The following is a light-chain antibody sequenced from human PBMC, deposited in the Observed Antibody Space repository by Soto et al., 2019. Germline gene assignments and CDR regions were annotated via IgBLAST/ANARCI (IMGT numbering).Light chain of an antibody. J-gene: IGLJ1*01. V-gene: IGLV1-47*01. Sequence: QSALTQPPSASGTPGQRVTISCCGSNSNIGSNYVYWYQQLPGTAPKLLIYRNNQRPSGVPDRFSGSKSGTSASLAISGLRSEDEADYYCAAWDDSLSGYVFGTGTKVTVL. CDR2: RNN. CDR1: NSNIGSNY. CDR3: AAWDDSLSGYV.